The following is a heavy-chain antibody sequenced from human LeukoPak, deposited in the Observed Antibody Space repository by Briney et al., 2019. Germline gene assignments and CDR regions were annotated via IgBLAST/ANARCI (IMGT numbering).Heavy chain of an antibody. Sequence: SVKVSCKASGGTFSSYAISWVRQAPGQGLEWMGGIIPIFGTANYAQKFQGRVTITADESTSTAYMELSSLRSEDTAVYYCAREDCSSTSCYFWFDPWGQGTLVTVSS. CDR3: AREDCSSTSCYFWFDP. D-gene: IGHD2-2*01. J-gene: IGHJ5*02. CDR1: GGTFSSYA. CDR2: IIPIFGTA. V-gene: IGHV1-69*01.